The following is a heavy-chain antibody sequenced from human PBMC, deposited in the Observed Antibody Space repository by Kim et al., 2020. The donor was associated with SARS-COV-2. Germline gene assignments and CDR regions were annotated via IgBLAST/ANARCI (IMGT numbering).Heavy chain of an antibody. CDR2: ISFDGSNT. CDR1: GFTFSSYG. V-gene: IGHV3-30*03. CDR3: ARDHTYYYDSSGCLDY. J-gene: IGHJ4*02. D-gene: IGHD3-22*01. Sequence: GGSLRLSCAASGFTFSSYGMHWVRQAPGKGLEWVSIISFDGSNTYYADSVKGRFTISRDNSKNTLFLQMNSLRAEDTAVYYCARDHTYYYDSSGCLDYWGLGTLAT.